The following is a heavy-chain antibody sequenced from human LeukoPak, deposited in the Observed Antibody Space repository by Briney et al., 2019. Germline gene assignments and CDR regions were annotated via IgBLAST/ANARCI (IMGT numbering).Heavy chain of an antibody. CDR2: IFYGGDT. D-gene: IGHD3-3*01. Sequence: SETLSLTCTVSGVSISSGAYYWSWIRQHPGKGLEWIGCIFYGGDTFYNPSLKSRLTMSLDTSKNQLSMKLSSVTVADTAVYYCGYFYGDYFDYWGQGTLVTVSP. CDR1: GVSISSGAYY. J-gene: IGHJ4*02. CDR3: GYFYGDYFDY. V-gene: IGHV4-31*03.